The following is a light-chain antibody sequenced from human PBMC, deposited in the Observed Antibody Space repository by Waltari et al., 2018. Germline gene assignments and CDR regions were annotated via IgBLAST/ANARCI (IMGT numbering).Light chain of an antibody. Sequence: EIVVTQSPAALSVSPGERVTLSYRASQSVRSNLAWYQQNPGQAPRLLIYSASTRATGIPARFSGYGSGAESTLTISSLQSEDFAIYYCQQYDVWPYTFGQGTKLDIK. CDR3: QQYDVWPYT. CDR2: SAS. V-gene: IGKV3-15*01. CDR1: QSVRSN. J-gene: IGKJ2*01.